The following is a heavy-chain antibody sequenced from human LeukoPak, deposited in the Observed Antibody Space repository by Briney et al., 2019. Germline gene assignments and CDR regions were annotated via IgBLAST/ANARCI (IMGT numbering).Heavy chain of an antibody. CDR2: IYPSGST. J-gene: IGHJ1*01. Sequence: PSGTLSLTCAVSGGSISSSNWWSWVRQPPGRGLEWIGEIYPSGSTNYNPSLKSRVTISVDKSKNQFSLKLSFVTAADTAVYYCAKLGSAEYFQHWGQGTLVTVSS. CDR1: GGSISSSNW. CDR3: AKLGSAEYFQH. D-gene: IGHD3-3*02. V-gene: IGHV4-4*02.